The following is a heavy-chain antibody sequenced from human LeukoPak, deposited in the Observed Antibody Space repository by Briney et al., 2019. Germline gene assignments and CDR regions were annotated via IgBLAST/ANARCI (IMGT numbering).Heavy chain of an antibody. J-gene: IGHJ4*02. V-gene: IGHV3-7*01. CDR1: GFGFSSYS. CDR3: ARKGLPDY. D-gene: IGHD2-15*01. Sequence: GGSLRLSCAASGFGFSSYSMNWVRQAPGKGLEWVANIKQDGTQKYYVDSMKGRFTISRDNAKNSLYLQMNSLRDEDTAVYYCARKGLPDYWGQGTLVTVSS. CDR2: IKQDGTQK.